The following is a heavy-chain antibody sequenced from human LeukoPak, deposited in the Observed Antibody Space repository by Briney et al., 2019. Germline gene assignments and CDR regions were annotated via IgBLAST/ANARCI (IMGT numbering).Heavy chain of an antibody. CDR1: GLSLNNHD. J-gene: IGHJ4*02. D-gene: IGHD7-27*01. V-gene: IGHV3-48*02. CDR3: ARDRPNWAIDY. Sequence: SGGSLRLSCAASGLSLNNHDMKWVRQAPGKGREWLSYMSGRGGRLYADSVKGRFTASRDNAQNSLYLYMNTLRDEDTAVYYCARDRPNWAIDYWGQGTLVTVSS. CDR2: MSGRGGRL.